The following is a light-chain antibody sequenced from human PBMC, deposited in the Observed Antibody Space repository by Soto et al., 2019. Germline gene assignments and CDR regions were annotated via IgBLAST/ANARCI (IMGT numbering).Light chain of an antibody. CDR2: AAS. CDR3: QKYNSALSIIT. CDR1: QGISNY. J-gene: IGKJ3*01. V-gene: IGKV1-27*01. Sequence: DIQMTQSPSSLSAYVGDRVTITCRASQGISNYLTWYQQKPGKVPKLLIYAASTLQSGVPSRFSGSGSGTDFTLTISSLQPEDVATYYCQKYNSALSIITFGPGTKVDIK.